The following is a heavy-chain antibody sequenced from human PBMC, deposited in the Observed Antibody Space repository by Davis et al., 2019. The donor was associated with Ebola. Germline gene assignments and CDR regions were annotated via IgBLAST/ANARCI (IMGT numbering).Heavy chain of an antibody. V-gene: IGHV3-30*18. CDR1: GFTFSSYG. D-gene: IGHD2-15*01. J-gene: IGHJ5*02. Sequence: PGGSLRLSCAASGFTFSSYGMHWVRQAPGKGLEWVAVISYDGSNKYYADSVKGRFTISRDNSKNTLYLQMNSLRAEDTAVYYCAKDHLVVAATPQSPWFDPWGQGTLVTVSS. CDR2: ISYDGSNK. CDR3: AKDHLVVAATPQSPWFDP.